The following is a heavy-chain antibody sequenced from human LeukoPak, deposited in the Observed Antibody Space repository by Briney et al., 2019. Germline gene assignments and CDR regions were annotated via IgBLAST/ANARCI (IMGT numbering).Heavy chain of an antibody. CDR3: ARPRGCGSSRCNNFDY. Sequence: PGGSLRLSCAASGFTFSTYAMSWVRQAAGKGLEWVAKMNEYGSEIFYVDSVKGRFTISRDNGKNSLYLQMNRLRAEDTAVYYCARPRGCGSSRCNNFDYWGQGTLVTVSS. CDR2: MNEYGSEI. CDR1: GFTFSTYA. J-gene: IGHJ4*02. D-gene: IGHD2-2*01. V-gene: IGHV3-7*01.